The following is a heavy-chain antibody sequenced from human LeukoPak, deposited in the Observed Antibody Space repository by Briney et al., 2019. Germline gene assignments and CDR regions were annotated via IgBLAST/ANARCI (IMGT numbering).Heavy chain of an antibody. Sequence: SETLSLTCTVSGGSISSSSYYWSWIRQPPGKGLEWIGYIYYSGSTNYNPSLKSRVTISVDTSKNQFSLKLSSVTAADTAVYYCARVPPVAGPRPYWYFDLWGRGTLVTVSS. V-gene: IGHV4-61*01. CDR2: IYYSGST. CDR3: ARVPPVAGPRPYWYFDL. D-gene: IGHD6-19*01. CDR1: GGSISSSSYY. J-gene: IGHJ2*01.